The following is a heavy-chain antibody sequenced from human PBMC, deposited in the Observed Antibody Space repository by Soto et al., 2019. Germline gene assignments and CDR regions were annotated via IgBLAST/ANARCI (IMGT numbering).Heavy chain of an antibody. CDR2: INHSGST. J-gene: IGHJ6*02. V-gene: IGHV4-34*01. Sequence: PSETLSLTCAVYGGSFSGYYWSWIRQPPGRGVEWIGEINHSGSTNYNPSLKSRVTISVDTSKNQFSLKLSSVTAADTAVYYCARDRMGGGYYYGMDVWGQGTTVT. D-gene: IGHD3-16*01. CDR1: GGSFSGYY. CDR3: ARDRMGGGYYYGMDV.